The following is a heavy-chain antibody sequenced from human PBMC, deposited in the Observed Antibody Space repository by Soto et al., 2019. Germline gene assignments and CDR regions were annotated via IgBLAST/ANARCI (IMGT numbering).Heavy chain of an antibody. CDR3: ARELLFYDSDGFSWDDAFDI. CDR1: GGSLSGSAYS. J-gene: IGHJ3*02. V-gene: IGHV4-30-2*01. D-gene: IGHD3-22*01. CDR2: IYQSGST. Sequence: SETLSLTCAVSGGSLSGSAYSWSWIRQPPGKGLEWIGFIYQSGSTYYNPSLKSRVTMSLDRPKNQFSLKLSSVTAADTAVYYCARELLFYDSDGFSWDDAFDIWGQGTMVTVS.